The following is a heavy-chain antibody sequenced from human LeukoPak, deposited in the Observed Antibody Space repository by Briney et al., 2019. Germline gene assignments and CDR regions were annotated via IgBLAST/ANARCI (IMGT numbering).Heavy chain of an antibody. V-gene: IGHV4-39*07. Sequence: SETLSLTCTVSSDSINSSSYFWGWIRQPPGKGLEWIGSIYYSGSTFQNPSLTSRVTISVDTSKNQFYLKLSSVTAADTAVYYCARDLPSYAFDIWGQGTMVTVSS. J-gene: IGHJ3*02. CDR3: ARDLPSYAFDI. D-gene: IGHD6-6*01. CDR1: SDSINSSSYF. CDR2: IYYSGST.